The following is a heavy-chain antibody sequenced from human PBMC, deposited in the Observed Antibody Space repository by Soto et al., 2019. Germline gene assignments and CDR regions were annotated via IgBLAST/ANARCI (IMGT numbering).Heavy chain of an antibody. J-gene: IGHJ4*02. CDR3: TRDNNWSYDY. CDR1: GFTFSSHW. D-gene: IGHD1-1*01. V-gene: IGHV3-74*01. CDR2: IGPSGSGT. Sequence: EVQLVESGGGLVQPGGSLRLSCAASGFTFSSHWTHWVRQAPGKGLVWVSHIGPSGSGTRDADSVQGRFTISRDNARNTLYLQMNSLRDEDTAVYYCTRDNNWSYDYWGQGILVTVSS.